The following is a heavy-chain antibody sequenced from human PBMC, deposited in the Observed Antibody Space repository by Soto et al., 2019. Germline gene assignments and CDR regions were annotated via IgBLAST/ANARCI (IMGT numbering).Heavy chain of an antibody. CDR1: GHTFTTYY. CDR3: ARLAVAGPNQFDY. J-gene: IGHJ4*02. V-gene: IGHV1-46*03. Sequence: ASVKVSCKASGHTFTTYYIHWVRQAPGQGLEWMGIINPSGDSTRYAQKFQGRVSMTRDTSTSTLYMELSSLISDDTAVYYCARLAVAGPNQFDYWGQGTLVTVSS. CDR2: INPSGDST. D-gene: IGHD6-19*01.